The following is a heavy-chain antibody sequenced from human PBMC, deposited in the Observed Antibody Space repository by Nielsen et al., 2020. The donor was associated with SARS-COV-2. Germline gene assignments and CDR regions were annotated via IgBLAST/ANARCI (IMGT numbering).Heavy chain of an antibody. Sequence: GESLKISCAASGFTFSSYAMSWVRQAPGKGLEWVSAISGSGGSTYYADSVKGRFTISRDNSKNTLYLQMNSLRAEDTAVYYCAKGAGGGSRSGAFDIWGQGTMVTVSS. J-gene: IGHJ3*02. CDR2: ISGSGGST. CDR3: AKGAGGGSRSGAFDI. V-gene: IGHV3-23*01. D-gene: IGHD2-15*01. CDR1: GFTFSSYA.